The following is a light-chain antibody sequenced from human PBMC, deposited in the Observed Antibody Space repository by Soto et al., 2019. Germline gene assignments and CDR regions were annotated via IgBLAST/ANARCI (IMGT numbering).Light chain of an antibody. Sequence: QSALTQPPSASGSPGQSVTISCTGTSSDIGGYNYVSWYQQYPGKAPKLMIYEVSKRPSGVPDRFSGSKSGNTASLTVSGLQTEDEADYYCSSHAAGGVFGGATKLTVL. CDR2: EVS. CDR1: SSDIGGYNY. V-gene: IGLV2-8*01. CDR3: SSHAAGGV. J-gene: IGLJ3*02.